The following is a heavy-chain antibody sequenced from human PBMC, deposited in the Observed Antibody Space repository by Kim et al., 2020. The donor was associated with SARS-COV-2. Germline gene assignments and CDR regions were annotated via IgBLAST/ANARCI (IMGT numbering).Heavy chain of an antibody. J-gene: IGHJ6*02. CDR3: ARGGYYYANYYYGMDA. Sequence: SLKSRVTISVDTSKNQFSLKLSSVTAADTAVYYCARGGYYYANYYYGMDAWGQGTTVTVSS. V-gene: IGHV4-34*01. D-gene: IGHD3-22*01.